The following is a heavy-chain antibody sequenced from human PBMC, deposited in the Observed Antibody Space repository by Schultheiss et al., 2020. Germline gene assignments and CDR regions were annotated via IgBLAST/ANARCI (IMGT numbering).Heavy chain of an antibody. CDR2: VNHSGTT. V-gene: IGHV4-34*01. Sequence: SATLSLTCAVYGGSFSGYYWSWIRQPPGKGLEWIGDVNHSGTTNYNASLKSRVTISADTSKNQFSLNLSSVTAADTAVYYCARDLSAAAATNWFDPWGQGTLVTGSS. J-gene: IGHJ5*02. CDR3: ARDLSAAAATNWFDP. CDR1: GGSFSGYY. D-gene: IGHD6-13*01.